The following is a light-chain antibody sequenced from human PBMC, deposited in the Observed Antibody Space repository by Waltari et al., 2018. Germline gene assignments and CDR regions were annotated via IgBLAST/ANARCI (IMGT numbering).Light chain of an antibody. J-gene: IGKJ1*01. V-gene: IGKV3-20*01. CDR1: QRVSRT. Sequence: IVLTQSPDTLSLSPGDRATLSCRDGQRVSRTLAWYQQKPGQAPRLLIYDASSRATGVPDRFSGSGSGTDFSLTISRLEPEDFAVYYCQKYGTLPATFGQGTKVEIK. CDR3: QKYGTLPAT. CDR2: DAS.